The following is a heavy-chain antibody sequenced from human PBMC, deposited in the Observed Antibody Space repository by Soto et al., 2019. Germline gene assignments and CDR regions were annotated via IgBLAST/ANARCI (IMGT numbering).Heavy chain of an antibody. V-gene: IGHV1-8*01. CDR3: ARGWKRYFDWSHYYYYGMDV. Sequence: ASVKVSCKASGYTFTSYDTNWVRQATGQGLEWMGWMNPNSGNTGYAQKFQGRVTMTRNTSISTDYMELSSLRSEDTAVYYCARGWKRYFDWSHYYYYGMDVWGQGTTVTVSS. J-gene: IGHJ6*02. D-gene: IGHD3-9*01. CDR1: GYTFTSYD. CDR2: MNPNSGNT.